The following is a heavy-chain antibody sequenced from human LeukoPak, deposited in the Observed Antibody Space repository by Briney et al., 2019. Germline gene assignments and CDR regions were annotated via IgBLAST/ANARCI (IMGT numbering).Heavy chain of an antibody. V-gene: IGHV4-4*02. CDR1: GGSISSSNW. CDR2: IYHSGST. Sequence: SETLSLTCAVSGGSISSSNWWSWFRQPTGKGLEWIGEIYHSGSTNYNPSPKSRVTISVDKSKNQFSLKPSSVTAADTAVYYCARDRLYYDILTGYYLYYYYGMDVWGQGTMVTVSS. CDR3: ARDRLYYDILTGYYLYYYYGMDV. J-gene: IGHJ6*02. D-gene: IGHD3-9*01.